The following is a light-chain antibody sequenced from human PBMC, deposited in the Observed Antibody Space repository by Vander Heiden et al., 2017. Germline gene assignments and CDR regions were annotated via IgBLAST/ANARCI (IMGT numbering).Light chain of an antibody. CDR2: EVS. Sequence: ALTQPAPVSGSPGQSITISCTGTSSDVGSYNLVSWYKQHPGKAPKLMIYEVSKRPSGVSNRFSGSKSGNTASLTISGLQAEDEADYYCCSYAGSSTLVFGGGTKLTVL. CDR3: CSYAGSSTLV. V-gene: IGLV2-23*02. J-gene: IGLJ2*01. CDR1: SSDVGSYNL.